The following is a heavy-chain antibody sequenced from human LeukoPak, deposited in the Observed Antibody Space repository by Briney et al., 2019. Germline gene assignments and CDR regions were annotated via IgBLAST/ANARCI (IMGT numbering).Heavy chain of an antibody. J-gene: IGHJ4*02. D-gene: IGHD6-6*01. CDR3: ARDGTVHSSYFDY. V-gene: IGHV4-59*01. CDR2: IYYSGST. CDR1: GGSISGYY. Sequence: SETLSLTCTVSGGSISGYYWTWIRQPPGKGLEWIGYIYYSGSTNYHPSLKSRVTLSVDTSKKQFSLKLSSVTAADTAVYYCARDGTVHSSYFDYWGQGTLVTVSS.